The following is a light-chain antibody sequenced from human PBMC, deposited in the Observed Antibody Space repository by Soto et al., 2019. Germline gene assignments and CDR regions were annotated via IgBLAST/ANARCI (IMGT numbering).Light chain of an antibody. CDR3: QSYDGSTPVV. CDR1: SGSIASSY. CDR2: ENH. Sequence: NFMLTQPHSVSESPGKTVIISCTRSSGSIASSYLQWFQQRPGSSPTTVIYENHQRPSGVSDRFSGSVDSSSNSASLTISGLKTEDAGDYYCQSYDGSTPVVFGGGTKLTVL. V-gene: IGLV6-57*01. J-gene: IGLJ2*01.